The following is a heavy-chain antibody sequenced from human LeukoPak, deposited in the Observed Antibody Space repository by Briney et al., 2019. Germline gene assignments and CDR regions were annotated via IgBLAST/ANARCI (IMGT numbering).Heavy chain of an antibody. CDR1: GGSISSYY. D-gene: IGHD3-3*01. CDR2: IYYSGST. J-gene: IGHJ4*02. CDR3: ARGPPDGFLSRYYFDY. Sequence: SETLSLTCTVSGGSISSYYWSWIRQPPGKGLEWIGYIYYSGSTNYNPSLKSRVTISVDTSKNQFSLKLSSVTAADTAVYHCARGPPDGFLSRYYFDYWGQGTLVTVSS. V-gene: IGHV4-59*12.